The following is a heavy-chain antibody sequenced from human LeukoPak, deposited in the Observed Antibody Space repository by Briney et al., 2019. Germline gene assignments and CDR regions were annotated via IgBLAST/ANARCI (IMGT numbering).Heavy chain of an antibody. J-gene: IGHJ4*02. CDR1: GGSVTSGSYY. CDR3: VREHGWGDFDH. Sequence: PSETLSLTCSVSGGSVTSGSYYWSWIRQPPGKELEWIGYISYRGNTNYNPSLKSRVTVSADTSKNQFSLKLSSVTAADTAVYYCVREHGWGDFDHWGQGTLVTVSS. V-gene: IGHV4-61*01. CDR2: ISYRGNT. D-gene: IGHD6-19*01.